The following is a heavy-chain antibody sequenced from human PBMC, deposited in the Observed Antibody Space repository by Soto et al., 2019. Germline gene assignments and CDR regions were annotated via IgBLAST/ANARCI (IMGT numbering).Heavy chain of an antibody. Sequence: SETLSLTCTVSGGSISSGDYYWSWIRQPPGKGLEWIGYIYYSGSTYYNPSLKSRVTISVDTSKNQFSLKLSSVTAADTAVYYCARDLGSHYLSYDSYDSGVWFDSWGQGSLVTVSS. CDR2: IYYSGST. CDR3: ARDLGSHYLSYDSYDSGVWFDS. J-gene: IGHJ5*01. CDR1: GGSISSGDYY. V-gene: IGHV4-30-4*01. D-gene: IGHD3-22*01.